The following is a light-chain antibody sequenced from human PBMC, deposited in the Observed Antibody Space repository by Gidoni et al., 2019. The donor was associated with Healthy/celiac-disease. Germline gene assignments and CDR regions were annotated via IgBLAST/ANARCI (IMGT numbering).Light chain of an antibody. CDR1: NIGSKS. CDR3: QVWDSSSDHYV. Sequence: SYVLTQPPSVSVAPGKTARITCGGTNIGSKSGHWYQQKPGQAPVLGIYYDSDRPSGIPERFSGSNSGNTATLTISRVEAGDEADYYCQVWDSSSDHYVFGTGTKVTVL. CDR2: YDS. V-gene: IGLV3-21*04. J-gene: IGLJ1*01.